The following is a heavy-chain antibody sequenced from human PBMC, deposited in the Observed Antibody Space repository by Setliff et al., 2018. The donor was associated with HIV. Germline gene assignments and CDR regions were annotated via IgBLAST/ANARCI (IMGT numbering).Heavy chain of an antibody. CDR2: IYYSGST. Sequence: PSETLSLTCTVSGGSISSHYWSWIRQPPGKGLEWIGYIYYSGSTNYNPSLKSRVTISVDTSKNQFSLKLSSVTAADTAVYYCARSQWLPTRYYYYYDSSRIFHHWGQGTLVTVSS. D-gene: IGHD3-22*01. J-gene: IGHJ1*01. CDR3: ARSQWLPTRYYYYYDSSRIFHH. V-gene: IGHV4-59*11. CDR1: GGSISSHY.